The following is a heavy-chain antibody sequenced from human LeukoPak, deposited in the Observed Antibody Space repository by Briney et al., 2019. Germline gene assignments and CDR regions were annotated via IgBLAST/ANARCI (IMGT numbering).Heavy chain of an antibody. Sequence: GGSLRLSCAASGFTFSSYGMHWVRQAPGKGLEGVAFIRYDGSNKYYADSVKGRFTISRDNSKNTLYLQMNSLRAEDTAVYYCAKDPSSPFGVVTYYFDYWGQGTLVTVSS. CDR2: IRYDGSNK. CDR1: GFTFSSYG. D-gene: IGHD3-3*01. CDR3: AKDPSSPFGVVTYYFDY. J-gene: IGHJ4*02. V-gene: IGHV3-30*02.